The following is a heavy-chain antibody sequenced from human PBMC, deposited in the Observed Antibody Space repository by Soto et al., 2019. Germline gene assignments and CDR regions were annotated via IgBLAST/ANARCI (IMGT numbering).Heavy chain of an antibody. CDR2: IIPIFGTA. CDR1: GGTFSSYA. J-gene: IGHJ6*02. D-gene: IGHD2-2*01. V-gene: IGHV1-69*13. Sequence: SVKVSCKASGGTFSSYAISWVRQAPGQGLEWMGGIIPIFGTANYAQKFQGRVTITADESTSTAYMELSRLRSEDTAEYYCARGYRSCSSTSCYPVVGHDYCYYYMDVCGQGTTVTASS. CDR3: ARGYRSCSSTSCYPVVGHDYCYYYMDV.